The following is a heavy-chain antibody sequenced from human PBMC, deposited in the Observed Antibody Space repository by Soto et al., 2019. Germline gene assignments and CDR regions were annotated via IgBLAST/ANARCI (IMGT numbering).Heavy chain of an antibody. CDR3: AKAEEGTTGPIWVSSSWYYYYGMDV. CDR1: GFTFSSYA. J-gene: IGHJ6*02. D-gene: IGHD6-13*01. V-gene: IGHV3-23*01. Sequence: EVQLLESGGGLVQPGGSLRLSCAASGFTFSSYAMSWVRQAPGKGLEWVSAISGSGGSTYYADSVMGRFTISRDNSKNTLYLQMNSLRAEDTAVYYCAKAEEGTTGPIWVSSSWYYYYGMDVWGQGTTVTVSS. CDR2: ISGSGGST.